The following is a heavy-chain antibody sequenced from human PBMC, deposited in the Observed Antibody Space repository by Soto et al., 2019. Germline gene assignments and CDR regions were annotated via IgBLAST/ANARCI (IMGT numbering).Heavy chain of an antibody. Sequence: SETLSLTCAVYGGSFSGYYWSWIRQPPVKGLEWIGEINHSGSTNYNPSLKSRVTISVDTSKNQFSLKLSSVTAADTAVYYCASCIYDFWSGYQPHWGQGTLVTVSS. V-gene: IGHV4-34*01. CDR3: ASCIYDFWSGYQPH. CDR2: INHSGST. J-gene: IGHJ4*02. CDR1: GGSFSGYY. D-gene: IGHD3-3*01.